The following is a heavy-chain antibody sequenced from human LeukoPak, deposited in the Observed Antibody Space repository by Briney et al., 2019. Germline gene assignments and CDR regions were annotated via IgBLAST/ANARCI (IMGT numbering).Heavy chain of an antibody. CDR1: GGSISSYY. CDR3: ARASRGITDY. Sequence: SETLSLTCTVPGGSISSYYWSWIRQPPGKGLEWIGYIYYSGSTNYNPSLKSRVTISVDTSKNQFSLKLSSVTTADTAVYYCARASRGITDYWGQGTLVTVSS. J-gene: IGHJ4*02. D-gene: IGHD3-16*01. V-gene: IGHV4-59*12. CDR2: IYYSGST.